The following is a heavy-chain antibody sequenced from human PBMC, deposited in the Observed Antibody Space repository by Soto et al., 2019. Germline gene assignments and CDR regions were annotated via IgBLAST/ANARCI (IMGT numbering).Heavy chain of an antibody. CDR2: ISGSGGST. J-gene: IGHJ4*02. CDR1: GFTFSSYA. V-gene: IGHV3-23*01. D-gene: IGHD4-17*01. Sequence: GGSLRLSCAASGFTFSSYAMSWVRQAPGKGLEWVSAISGSGGSTYYADSVKGRFTISRDNSKNTLYLQMNSLRAEDTAVYYCAGSGGRTTVTTLDYWGQGTLVTVSS. CDR3: AGSGGRTTVTTLDY.